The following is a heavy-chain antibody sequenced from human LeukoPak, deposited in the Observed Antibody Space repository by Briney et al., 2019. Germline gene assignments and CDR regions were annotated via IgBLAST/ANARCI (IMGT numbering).Heavy chain of an antibody. D-gene: IGHD2-15*01. CDR1: GYTLTAYY. CDR2: INPNSGGT. Sequence: ASVKVSCKASGYTLTAYYIYWVRQAPGQGREWMGRINPNSGGTDYAQNLQVRVTMTRDTSISTAYLELRRLRSDDTAVYYCARGYCSGGTCYLVENWLDPWGQGTLVTVSS. V-gene: IGHV1-2*06. J-gene: IGHJ5*02. CDR3: ARGYCSGGTCYLVENWLDP.